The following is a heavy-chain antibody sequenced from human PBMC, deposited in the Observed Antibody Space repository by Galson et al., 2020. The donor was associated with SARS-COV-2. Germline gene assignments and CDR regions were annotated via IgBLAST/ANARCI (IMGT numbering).Heavy chain of an antibody. J-gene: IGHJ4*02. CDR2: ISSSSSYI. CDR1: GFTFSSYS. Sequence: GGSLRISCAASGFTFSSYSMNWVRQAPGKGLEWVSSISSSSSYIYYADSVKGRFTISRDNAKNSLYLQMNSLRAEDTAVYYCARVLRYYESSGIAYFDYWGQGTLVTVSS. CDR3: ARVLRYYESSGIAYFDY. V-gene: IGHV3-21*01. D-gene: IGHD3-22*01.